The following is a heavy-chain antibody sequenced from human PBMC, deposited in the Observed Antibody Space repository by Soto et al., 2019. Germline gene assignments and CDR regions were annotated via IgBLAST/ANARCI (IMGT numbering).Heavy chain of an antibody. D-gene: IGHD3-16*01. CDR1: GYTFNRYA. CDR2: IHTGDGDT. V-gene: IGHV1-3*04. J-gene: IGHJ5*02. Sequence: QVQLVQSGAEVKKPGASVKLSCKTSGYTFNRYAVQWVRQAPGQTVEWLGWIHTGDGDTKYSQKFRDRLPFTRDTSTTTAYMELSNLRSEDTAIYYCARVPRYTSDVVQVPAVMFDDWFVPWGQGTLVTVSS. CDR3: ARVPRYTSDVVQVPAVMFDDWFVP.